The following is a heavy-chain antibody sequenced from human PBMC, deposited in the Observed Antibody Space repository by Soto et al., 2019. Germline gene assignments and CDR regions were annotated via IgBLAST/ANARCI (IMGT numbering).Heavy chain of an antibody. J-gene: IGHJ4*02. CDR2: IYFTGST. CDR1: GDSMSSHY. D-gene: IGHD3-9*01. CDR3: VKNYDVLTGYYWFY. V-gene: IGHV4-59*08. Sequence: SETLSLTCTVSGDSMSSHYWNWVRQTPGKGLKWIGCIYFTGSTIYNPSLESRVTMSVDTSKNQFSLRLNSVTAADTAVYYCVKNYDVLTGYYWFYWGQGTLVTVSS.